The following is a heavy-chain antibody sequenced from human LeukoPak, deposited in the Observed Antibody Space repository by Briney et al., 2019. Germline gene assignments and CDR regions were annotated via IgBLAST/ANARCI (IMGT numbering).Heavy chain of an antibody. V-gene: IGHV3-48*01. D-gene: IGHD6-19*01. CDR3: ARDQWLDY. CDR2: IGTSGNTI. Sequence: GGSLRLSCAASGFTFRGYIMNWVRQAPRKGPEWVSFIGTSGNTIYYADSVKGRFTVSRDNAKNSLYLQMNSLRAEDTAVYYCARDQWLDYWGQGTLVTVSS. J-gene: IGHJ4*02. CDR1: GFTFRGYI.